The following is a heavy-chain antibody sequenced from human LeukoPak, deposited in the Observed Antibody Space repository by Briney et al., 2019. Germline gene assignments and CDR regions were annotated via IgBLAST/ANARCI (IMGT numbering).Heavy chain of an antibody. D-gene: IGHD2-2*02. Sequence: GRSLRLSCAASGFTFSTYDMHWVRQAPGKGLEWVATIFYDGTNKYYADSVEGRFTVSRDNSKNTLYLQMNSLRAEDTAVYYCAKAGYCPSSISTCYTGTYYYYYMDVWGKGTTVTVSS. CDR2: IFYDGTNK. J-gene: IGHJ6*03. CDR1: GFTFSTYD. CDR3: AKAGYCPSSISTCYTGTYYYYYMDV. V-gene: IGHV3-33*06.